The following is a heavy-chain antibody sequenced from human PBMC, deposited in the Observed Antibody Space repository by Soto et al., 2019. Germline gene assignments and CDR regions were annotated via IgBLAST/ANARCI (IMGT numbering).Heavy chain of an antibody. Sequence: QVQLQESGPGLVKPSGTLSLTCAVSSGSISSTNWWSWVRQPPGKGLEWIGEIYHSGSINYNPSLESRVTMSVDKSKNQFSLKLSSVTAADTAVYYCARDCSSSSCYGRALDVWGQGTMVTVSS. CDR2: IYHSGSI. D-gene: IGHD2-2*01. J-gene: IGHJ3*01. V-gene: IGHV4-4*02. CDR1: SGSISSTNW. CDR3: ARDCSSSSCYGRALDV.